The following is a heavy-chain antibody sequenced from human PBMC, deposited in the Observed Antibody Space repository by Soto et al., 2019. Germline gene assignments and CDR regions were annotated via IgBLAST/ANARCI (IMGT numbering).Heavy chain of an antibody. CDR1: GFTFSSYS. CDR3: ASTETVIAFDI. J-gene: IGHJ3*02. D-gene: IGHD4-17*01. V-gene: IGHV3-48*01. Sequence: PGGSLRLSCAASGFTFSSYSMNWVRQAPGKGLEWVSYISSSSSTIYYADSVKGRFTISRDNAKNSLYLQMNSLRAEDTAVYYCASTETVIAFDIWGQGTMVTVSS. CDR2: ISSSSSTI.